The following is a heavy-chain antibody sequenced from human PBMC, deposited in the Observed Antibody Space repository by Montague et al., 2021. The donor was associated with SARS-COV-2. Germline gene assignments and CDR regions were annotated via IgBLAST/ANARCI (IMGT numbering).Heavy chain of an antibody. Sequence: SETLSLTCTVSGGSISSSNYYWGWVRQPLGKGLEWIGSISYRGDPYYNPSLKSRLTISVDTSQNQFSLKLSSVAAADTAVYYCAKPLATGNYYYWGQGTLVTVSS. CDR2: ISYRGDP. CDR1: GGSISSSNYY. D-gene: IGHD1-1*01. J-gene: IGHJ4*02. V-gene: IGHV4-39*01. CDR3: AKPLATGNYYY.